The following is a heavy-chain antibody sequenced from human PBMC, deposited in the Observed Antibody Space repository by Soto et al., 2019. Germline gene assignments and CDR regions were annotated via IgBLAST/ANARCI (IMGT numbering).Heavy chain of an antibody. CDR3: ARVPHAPGGSSPTPPNYFDY. V-gene: IGHV4-34*01. CDR1: GGSFSGYY. CDR2: INHSGST. J-gene: IGHJ4*02. Sequence: PSETLSLTCAVYGGSFSGYYWSWIRQPPGKGLEWIGEINHSGSTNYNPSLKSRVTISVDTSKNQFSLKLSSVTAADTAVYYFARVPHAPGGSSPTPPNYFDYWGQGTLVTVS. D-gene: IGHD2-15*01.